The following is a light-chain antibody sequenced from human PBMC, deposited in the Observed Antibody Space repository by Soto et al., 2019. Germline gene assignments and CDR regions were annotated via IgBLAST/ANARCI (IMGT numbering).Light chain of an antibody. V-gene: IGKV1-5*03. CDR2: KAF. J-gene: IGKJ1*01. CDR3: QQYTISPWT. Sequence: DIQMTQSPSTLSASVGDRVTITCRASQSVGNWLAWYQQKPGKAPKLLMYKAFSLESGVPSRFSGSGSGTEFTLTISSLQPDDFATYYCQQYTISPWTFGQGTKVEI. CDR1: QSVGNW.